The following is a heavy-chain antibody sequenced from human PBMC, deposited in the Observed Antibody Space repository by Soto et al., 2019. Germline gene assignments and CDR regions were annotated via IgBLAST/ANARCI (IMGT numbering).Heavy chain of an antibody. D-gene: IGHD3-10*01. CDR3: ARPITMVRGIDF. CDR2: VYFNENT. J-gene: IGHJ2*01. V-gene: IGHV4-31*03. Sequence: QVQLLESGPGLVKSSQTLSLTCSISGGSISSGGYYWSWVRQRPGKGLEWIGYVYFNENTYYNPSLQPRVSVSVGSSKSQCSLRLSSVTAADAAIYYCARPITMVRGIDFWGPGISVSVSA. CDR1: GGSISSGGYY.